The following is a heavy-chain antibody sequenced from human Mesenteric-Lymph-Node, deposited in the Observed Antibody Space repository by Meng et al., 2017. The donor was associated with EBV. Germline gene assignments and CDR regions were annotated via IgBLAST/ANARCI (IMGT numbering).Heavy chain of an antibody. V-gene: IGHV2-5*02. J-gene: IGHJ4*02. D-gene: IGHD1-26*01. CDR3: ARRPYSWNFDF. Sequence: QLPLKGLGSTLVKPTKTLTLTCTFSGFSLSTSGVGVGWIRQPPGKALEWLALIYWDDDKRYSPSLKSRLTITKDTSKNQVVLTMTNMDPVDTATYYCARRPYSWNFDFWGQGTLVTASS. CDR2: IYWDDDK. CDR1: GFSLSTSGVG.